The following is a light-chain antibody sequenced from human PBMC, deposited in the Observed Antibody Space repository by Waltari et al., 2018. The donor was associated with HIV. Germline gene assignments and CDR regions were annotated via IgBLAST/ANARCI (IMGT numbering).Light chain of an antibody. J-gene: IGKJ2*01. CDR2: WAS. CDR3: QQYYSTPDT. V-gene: IGKV4-1*01. CDR1: QSVVYSSNNKNY. Sequence: DIVMTQSPDSLAVSLGERATINCKSSQSVVYSSNNKNYLAWYQQKPGQPPKLLIYWASTRESGVPDRFSGSGSGTDFTLTISSLQAEDVAVYYCQQYYSTPDTFGQGTKLEI.